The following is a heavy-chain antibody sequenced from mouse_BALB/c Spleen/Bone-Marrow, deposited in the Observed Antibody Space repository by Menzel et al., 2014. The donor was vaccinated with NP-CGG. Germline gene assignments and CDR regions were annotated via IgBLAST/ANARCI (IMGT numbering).Heavy chain of an antibody. CDR1: GYAFSSYW. V-gene: IGHV1-80*01. CDR3: ARSLYYGSSYPLYAMDY. Sequence: QVQLKDSGADLVRPGSSVKISCKASGYAFSSYWMNWVKQRPGQGLEWIGQIYPGDGDTNYNGKFKGKATLTADKSPSTAYMQLSSLTSEDSAVYFCARSLYYGSSYPLYAMDYWGQGTSVTVSS. D-gene: IGHD1-1*01. J-gene: IGHJ4*01. CDR2: IYPGDGDT.